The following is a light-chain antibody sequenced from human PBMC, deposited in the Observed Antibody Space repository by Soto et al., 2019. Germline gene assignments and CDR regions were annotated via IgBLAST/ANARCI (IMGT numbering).Light chain of an antibody. CDR3: QQSFSTPT. CDR2: AAS. V-gene: IGKV1-39*01. Sequence: DIQMTQSPSSVAASVGDRLTITCRASQGISRFLALYQQKSGKDPXXLIYAASSLQSGVLSRFTGSGSGTDFTLPISSLQPEDSATDDCQQSFSTPTFGQGTRLEI. J-gene: IGKJ5*01. CDR1: QGISRF.